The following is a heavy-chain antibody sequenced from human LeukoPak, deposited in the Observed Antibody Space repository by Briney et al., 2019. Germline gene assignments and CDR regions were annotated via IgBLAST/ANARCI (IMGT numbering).Heavy chain of an antibody. CDR1: GFTFNNAW. J-gene: IGHJ4*02. V-gene: IGHV3-15*07. Sequence: GGSLRLSCIASGFTFNNAWMIWVRQAPGKGLEWVGRIKSKSDGGTTDYAAFVKGRFTISRDDSKNTLYLQMNSLKAEDTAVYYFTTLGYYGGGTSYWGQETLVTVSS. CDR2: IKSKSDGGTT. CDR3: TTLGYYGGGTSY. D-gene: IGHD2-15*01.